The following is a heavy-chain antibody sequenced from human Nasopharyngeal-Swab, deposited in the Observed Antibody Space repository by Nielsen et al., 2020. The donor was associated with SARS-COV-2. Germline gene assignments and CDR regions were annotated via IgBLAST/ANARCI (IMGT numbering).Heavy chain of an antibody. D-gene: IGHD6-6*01. J-gene: IGHJ4*02. V-gene: IGHV3-15*01. Sequence: ETLSLTCAASGFTFSSYSMNWVRQAPGKGLEWVGRIKSKTDGGTTDYAAPVKGRFTISRDDSKNTVYLQMNSLKIEDTAVYYCTTASIWLLADYWGQGTLVTVSS. CDR3: TTASIWLLADY. CDR1: GFTFSSYS. CDR2: IKSKTDGGTT.